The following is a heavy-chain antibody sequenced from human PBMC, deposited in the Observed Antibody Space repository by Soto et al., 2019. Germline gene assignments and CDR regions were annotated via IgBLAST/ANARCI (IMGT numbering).Heavy chain of an antibody. CDR1: GFTFSSYW. CDR2: IKQDGSEK. D-gene: IGHD1-1*01. Sequence: EVQLVESGGGLVQPGGSLRLSCAASGFTFSSYWMSWVRQAPGKGLEWVANIKQDGSEKYYVDSVKGRLTISRDNAKNSLYLQMNSLRAEDTAVYYCARDFGVYNYRGRALDYWGQGTLVTVSS. CDR3: ARDFGVYNYRGRALDY. J-gene: IGHJ4*02. V-gene: IGHV3-7*03.